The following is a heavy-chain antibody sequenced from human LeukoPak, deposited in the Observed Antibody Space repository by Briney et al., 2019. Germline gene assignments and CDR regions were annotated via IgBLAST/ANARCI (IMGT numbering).Heavy chain of an antibody. V-gene: IGHV1-2*02. J-gene: IGHJ4*02. CDR2: INPNSGDT. CDR3: AKSALYSSAWFTGSFDY. CDR1: GYTFSDYY. D-gene: IGHD6-13*01. Sequence: VASVKVSCKASGYTFSDYYMHWVRQAPGQGLQWVGWINPNSGDTHYAQMFQGRVTMTRDTSINTAYMELRRVRSDDTAVYYCAKSALYSSAWFTGSFDYWGQGTLVTVSS.